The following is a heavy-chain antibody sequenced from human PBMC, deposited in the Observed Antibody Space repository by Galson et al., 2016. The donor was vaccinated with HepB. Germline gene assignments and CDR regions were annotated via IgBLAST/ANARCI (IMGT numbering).Heavy chain of an antibody. CDR3: ARTYYYDTSGYYRVFDI. CDR2: ISTYNGTT. V-gene: IGHV1-18*01. D-gene: IGHD3-22*01. J-gene: IGHJ3*02. Sequence: ISWVRQAPGQGLEWMGWISTYNGTTNYAKKLQGRVTMTTDTSTSTAYMELRSLTSDDTAVYYCARTYYYDTSGYYRVFDIWGQGTMVTVSS.